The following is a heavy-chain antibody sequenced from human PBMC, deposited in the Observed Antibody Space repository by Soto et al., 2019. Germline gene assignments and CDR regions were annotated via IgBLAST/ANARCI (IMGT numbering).Heavy chain of an antibody. D-gene: IGHD3-3*01. J-gene: IGHJ4*02. CDR2: IYYSGST. CDR3: AREYTIFGVVVRFDS. CDR1: GGSINSGDYY. Sequence: SETLSLTCTVSGGSINSGDYYWSWIRQPPGKGLEWIGYIYYSGSTYYNPSLKSRVTISVDTSKNQFSLKLDSVTAADAAVYYCAREYTIFGVVVRFDSWGQGTLVTVSS. V-gene: IGHV4-30-4*01.